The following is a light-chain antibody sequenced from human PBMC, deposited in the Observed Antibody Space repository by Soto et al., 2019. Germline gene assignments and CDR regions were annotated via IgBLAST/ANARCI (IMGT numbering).Light chain of an antibody. Sequence: QSVLTQPASVSGSPGQSITISCTGTSSDVGSHNLVSWYQQHPGKAPKLMIYEVNNRPSGVSNRFSGSKSGNTASLTISGLQAEDEADYYCSSFTSSRTYVFGTGTKLTVL. CDR1: SSDVGSHNL. J-gene: IGLJ1*01. CDR2: EVN. CDR3: SSFTSSRTYV. V-gene: IGLV2-14*02.